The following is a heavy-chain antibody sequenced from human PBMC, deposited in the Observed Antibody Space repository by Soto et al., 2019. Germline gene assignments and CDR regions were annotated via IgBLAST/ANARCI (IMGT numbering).Heavy chain of an antibody. Sequence: GGSLRLSCAASGFTSSSYSMNWVRQAPGKGLEWVSSISSSSSYIYYADSVKGRFTISRDNAKNSLYLQMNSLRAEDTAVYYCAREGEYYYGMDVWGQGTTVTVSS. CDR1: GFTSSSYS. CDR3: AREGEYYYGMDV. J-gene: IGHJ6*02. CDR2: ISSSSSYI. V-gene: IGHV3-21*01.